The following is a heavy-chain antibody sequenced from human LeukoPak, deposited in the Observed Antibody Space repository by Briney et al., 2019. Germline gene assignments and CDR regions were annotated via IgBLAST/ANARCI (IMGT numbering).Heavy chain of an antibody. CDR1: GFTFSSYI. Sequence: PGGSLRLSCEASGFTFSSYIMTWVRQAPGKGLEWVSTIKGSAEATFYADSVKDRFTISRDNSKNTLYLQMNSLRADDTALYFCARDHESSGYPTSDYWGQGNPGHRLL. CDR3: ARDHESSGYPTSDY. D-gene: IGHD3-22*01. CDR2: IKGSAEAT. J-gene: IGHJ4*02. V-gene: IGHV3-23*01.